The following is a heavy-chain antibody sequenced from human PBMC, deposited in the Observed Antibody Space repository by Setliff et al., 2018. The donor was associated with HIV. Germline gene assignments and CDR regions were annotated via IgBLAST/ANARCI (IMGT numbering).Heavy chain of an antibody. CDR2: IYGGGSYT. CDR1: GFSFSNFA. D-gene: IGHD4-17*01. V-gene: IGHV3-23*03. J-gene: IGHJ6*03. Sequence: TGGSLRLSCAASGFSFSNFAMSWVRQTPGKGLELVSAIYGGGSYTYYADSVKGRFTISRDNSQNTLYLQMNGLRVEDAAVYYCVKGAPDYDTNPFYYYFYMHVWGKGTTVTVSS. CDR3: VKGAPDYDTNPFYYYFYMHV.